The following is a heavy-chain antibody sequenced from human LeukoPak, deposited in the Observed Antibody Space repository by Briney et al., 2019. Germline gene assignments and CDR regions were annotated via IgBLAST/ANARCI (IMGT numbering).Heavy chain of an antibody. V-gene: IGHV3-30*02. D-gene: IGHD2-15*01. J-gene: IGHJ4*02. CDR3: AKDTSGWSDY. CDR1: GFTFSSYG. CDR2: IRYDGSNK. Sequence: GGSLRLSCAASGFTFSSYGMHSVRQAPGKGLEWVAFIRYDGSNKYYADSVKGRFTISRDNSKNTLYLQMNSLRAEDTAVYYCAKDTSGWSDYWGQGTLVTVSS.